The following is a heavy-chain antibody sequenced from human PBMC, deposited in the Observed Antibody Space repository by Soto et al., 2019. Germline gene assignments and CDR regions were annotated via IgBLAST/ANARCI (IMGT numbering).Heavy chain of an antibody. CDR1: GFTFSSYS. CDR2: ISSSSSYI. J-gene: IGHJ4*02. Sequence: EVQLVESGGGLAKPGGSLRLSCAASGFTFSSYSMNWVRQAPGKGLERVSSISSSSSYIYYAYSVKGRFTISRENANNSLSLQLNSLRAADTAVYYCARDQPVYSYGYGLGYWGQGTLVTVSS. V-gene: IGHV3-21*01. D-gene: IGHD5-18*01. CDR3: ARDQPVYSYGYGLGY.